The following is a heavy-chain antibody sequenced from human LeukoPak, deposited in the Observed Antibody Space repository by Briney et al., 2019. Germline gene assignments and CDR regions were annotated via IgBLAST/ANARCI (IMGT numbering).Heavy chain of an antibody. CDR2: IYHSGST. CDR1: GGSISSGGYY. CDR3: ARDRVGDGGIDY. J-gene: IGHJ4*02. D-gene: IGHD3-16*01. V-gene: IGHV4-30-2*01. Sequence: PSETLSLTCTVSGGSISSGGYYWSWIRQPPGKGLEWIGYIYHSGSTYYNPSLKSRVTISVDRSKNQFSLKLSSVTAADTAVYYCARDRVGDGGIDYWGQGTLVTVSS.